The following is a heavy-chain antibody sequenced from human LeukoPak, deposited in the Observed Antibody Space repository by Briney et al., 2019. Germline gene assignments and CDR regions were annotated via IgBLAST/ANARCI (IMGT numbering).Heavy chain of an antibody. D-gene: IGHD1-1*01. Sequence: ASVKVSCKPSGYTFIDYYVHGVRQAPGQGLEWMGWINPNSGATNSAQNLQGRVTLTRDKSMTTAYLDLSGLTYDDTAVYYCARSRMTTLPGFDYWGQGTLVTVSS. V-gene: IGHV1-2*02. CDR2: INPNSGAT. CDR3: ARSRMTTLPGFDY. CDR1: GYTFIDYY. J-gene: IGHJ4*02.